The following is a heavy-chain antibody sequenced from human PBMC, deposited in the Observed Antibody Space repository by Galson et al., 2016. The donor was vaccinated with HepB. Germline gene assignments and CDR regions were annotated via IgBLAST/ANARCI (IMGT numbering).Heavy chain of an antibody. CDR1: NYTFTSDG. CDR2: IGVHNGNT. CDR3: AREGVSSGGRCYSGFDY. V-gene: IGHV1-18*04. J-gene: IGHJ4*02. D-gene: IGHD2-15*01. Sequence: SVKVSCKASNYTFTSDGISWVRQAPGQGLEWMGWIGVHNGNTSYAQKFQGRVTMTTDTSTSTAYMELRSLRSDDTAVYYCAREGVSSGGRCYSGFDYWGQGTLVTVSS.